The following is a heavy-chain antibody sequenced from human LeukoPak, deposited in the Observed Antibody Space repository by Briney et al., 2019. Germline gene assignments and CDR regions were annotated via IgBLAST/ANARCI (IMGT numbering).Heavy chain of an antibody. CDR1: GFTFSSYW. CDR3: AKDFSVYYYDSRVLDY. CDR2: MRFDGSNK. Sequence: GGSLRLSCAASGFTFSSYWMSWVRQAPGKGLEWVAFMRFDGSNKYYADSVKGRFTISRDNSKNTLYLQMNSLRAEDTAVYYCAKDFSVYYYDSRVLDYWGQGTLVTFSS. V-gene: IGHV3-30*02. J-gene: IGHJ4*02. D-gene: IGHD3-22*01.